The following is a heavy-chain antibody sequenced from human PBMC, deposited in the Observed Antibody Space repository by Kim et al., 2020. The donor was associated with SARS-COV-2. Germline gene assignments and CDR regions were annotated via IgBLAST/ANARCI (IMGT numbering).Heavy chain of an antibody. J-gene: IGHJ4*02. V-gene: IGHV3-7*01. CDR1: GFTFSSYW. Sequence: GGSLRLSCAASGFTFSSYWMSWVRQAPGKGLEWVANIKQDGSEKYYVDSVKGRFTISRDNAKNSLYLQMNSLRAEDTAVYYCARVYKKAIIGVVYEMEYFDYWGQGTLGTGSS. CDR3: ARVYKKAIIGVVYEMEYFDY. D-gene: IGHD3-3*01. CDR2: IKQDGSEK.